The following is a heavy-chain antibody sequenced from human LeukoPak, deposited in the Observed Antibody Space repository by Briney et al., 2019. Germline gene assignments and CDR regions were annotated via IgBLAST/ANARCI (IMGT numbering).Heavy chain of an antibody. J-gene: IGHJ6*02. CDR2: INEDGSTT. CDR1: GFTFSSNW. CDR3: VREKDDSSGYYYYYYGMDV. Sequence: GGSLRLSCAASGFTFSSNWMHWVRQAPGKGLVWVSRINEDGSTTNYADSVKGRSTIFRDNANNTLYLQMNSLRAEDTAVYYCVREKDDSSGYYYYYYGMDVWGQGTTVTVSS. V-gene: IGHV3-74*01. D-gene: IGHD3-22*01.